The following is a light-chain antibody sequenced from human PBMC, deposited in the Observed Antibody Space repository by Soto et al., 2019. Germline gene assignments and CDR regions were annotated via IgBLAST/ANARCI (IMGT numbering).Light chain of an antibody. V-gene: IGLV2-14*01. CDR2: DVS. CDR3: SSYISSSTLQV. J-gene: IGLJ1*01. Sequence: QSVLTQPASVSGSPGQSITISCTGTSSDVGGYNYVSWYQQHPGKAPKLMIYDVSKRPSGVSNRFSGSKSGNTASLTISGLQAEDEADYYCSSYISSSTLQVFGAGTKVTVL. CDR1: SSDVGGYNY.